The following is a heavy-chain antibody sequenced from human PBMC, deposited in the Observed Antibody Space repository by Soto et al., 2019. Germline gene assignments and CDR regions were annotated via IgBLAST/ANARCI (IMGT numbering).Heavy chain of an antibody. CDR1: GFTFSNAW. V-gene: IGHV3-15*05. CDR3: TTATYDFWTGTYYFDY. J-gene: IGHJ4*01. Sequence: GGXLRLSCAASGFTFSNAWMSWVRQAPGKGLEWVGRIKSKTDGGATDYAAPVKGRFTMSRDDSTNTLFLQMISLKTEDTAVYYCTTATYDFWTGTYYFDYWGQGALVTVSS. CDR2: IKSKTDGGAT. D-gene: IGHD3-3*01.